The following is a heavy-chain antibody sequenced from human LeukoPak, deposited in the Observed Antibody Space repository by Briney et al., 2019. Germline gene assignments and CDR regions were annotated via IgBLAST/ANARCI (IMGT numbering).Heavy chain of an antibody. D-gene: IGHD6-19*01. CDR2: IYYSGST. CDR3: AIYSSGWYNGFDI. V-gene: IGHV4-61*01. CDR1: GGSVSSASYY. J-gene: IGHJ3*02. Sequence: SETLSLTCTVSGGSVSSASYYWSWIRQPPGKGPEWIECIYYSGSTNYNPSLKSRVTVSVDTSKNQFSLKLSSVTTADTAVYYCAIYSSGWYNGFDIWGQGTMVTVSS.